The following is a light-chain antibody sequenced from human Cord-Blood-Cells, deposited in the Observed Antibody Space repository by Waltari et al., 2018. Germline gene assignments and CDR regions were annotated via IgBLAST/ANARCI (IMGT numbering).Light chain of an antibody. V-gene: IGKV2-28*01. CDR3: MQALQRST. J-gene: IGKJ4*01. CDR2: LGS. Sequence: DIVMTQSPLSLPVTPGEPASISCRSSQSLLHSNGYNYLDWYLQKPGQSPQLLIYLGSNRASGVPDRFRSSGSGTDFTLKISRGEAEDVGVYYCMQALQRSTFGGGTKVEIK. CDR1: QSLLHSNGYNY.